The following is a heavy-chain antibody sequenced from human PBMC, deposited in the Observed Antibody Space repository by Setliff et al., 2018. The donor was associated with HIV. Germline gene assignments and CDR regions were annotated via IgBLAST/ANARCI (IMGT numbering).Heavy chain of an antibody. CDR2: IIPFLGLA. CDR1: GGTLKNNA. Sequence: ASVKVSCKASGGTLKNNAISWVRQAPGQGLEWMGGIIPFLGLANYARKFQGRVIITADKSTSTAYMELSSLRSEDTAVYYCARDSDTAFDIWGQGTMVTVSS. D-gene: IGHD5-18*01. CDR3: ARDSDTAFDI. V-gene: IGHV1-69*10. J-gene: IGHJ3*02.